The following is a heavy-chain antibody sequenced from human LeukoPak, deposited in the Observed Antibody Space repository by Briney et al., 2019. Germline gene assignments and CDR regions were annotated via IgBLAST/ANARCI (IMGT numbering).Heavy chain of an antibody. CDR3: ARDRYSTRLYYFDY. D-gene: IGHD6-13*01. CDR1: GFTFSSYG. Sequence: PGRSLRLSCAASGFTFSSYGMHWVRQAPGKGLEWVAVISYDGNNKFYADSVKGRSTISRDNSKNTLYLQMNSLRAEDTAVYYCARDRYSTRLYYFDYWGQGTLVTVSS. J-gene: IGHJ4*02. CDR2: ISYDGNNK. V-gene: IGHV3-30*19.